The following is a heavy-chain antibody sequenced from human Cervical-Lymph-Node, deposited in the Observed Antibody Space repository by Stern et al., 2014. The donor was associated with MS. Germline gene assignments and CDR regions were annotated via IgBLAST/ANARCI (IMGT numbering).Heavy chain of an antibody. V-gene: IGHV3-9*01. CDR1: GFTFDDYA. J-gene: IGHJ4*02. CDR3: AKVASSGCLAY. Sequence: EVQLVESGGGLVQPGRSLRLSCEASGFTFDDYAMHWVRQAPGKGLEWVSGISWTSGSIGDADSEKGRFTITSANATKSRQWQMNSLRAEDTALYYCAKVASSGCLAYWGQGTLVTVSS. CDR2: ISWTSGSI. D-gene: IGHD3-22*01.